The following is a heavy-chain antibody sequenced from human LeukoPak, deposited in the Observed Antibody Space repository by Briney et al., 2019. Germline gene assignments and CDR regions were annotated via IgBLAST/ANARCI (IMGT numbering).Heavy chain of an antibody. J-gene: IGHJ4*02. CDR1: GGSVSSGSYY. D-gene: IGHD3-10*01. CDR2: IYYSGST. CDR3: ARPYGSGSYYPFDY. Sequence: SETLSLTCTVSGGSVSSGSYYWSWIRQPPGTGLEWIGYIYYSGSTNYNPSLKSRVTISVDTSKNQFSLKLSSVTAADTAVYYCARPYGSGSYYPFDYWGQGTLVTVSS. V-gene: IGHV4-61*01.